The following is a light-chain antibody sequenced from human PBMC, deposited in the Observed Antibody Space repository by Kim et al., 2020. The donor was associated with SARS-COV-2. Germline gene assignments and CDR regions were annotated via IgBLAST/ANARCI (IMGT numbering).Light chain of an antibody. CDR3: SSYAGGSTL. CDR2: DVS. Sequence: GQSITLSCTGSSSDVGGYNYVSWYRQHPGKAPKLIIYDVSSRPSGVSNRFSGSKSGNTASLTISGLQPEDEADYHCSSYAGGSTLFGGGTQLTVL. V-gene: IGLV2-14*03. CDR1: SSDVGGYNY. J-gene: IGLJ2*01.